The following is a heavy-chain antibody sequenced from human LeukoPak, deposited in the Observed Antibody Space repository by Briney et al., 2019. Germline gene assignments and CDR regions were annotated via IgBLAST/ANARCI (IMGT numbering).Heavy chain of an antibody. D-gene: IGHD3-3*01. CDR1: GYTFTSYD. Sequence: GASVKVSCKASGYTFTSYDINWVRQATGQGLEWMGWMNPNSGNTGYAQKFQGRVTMTRNTSISTAYMELSSLRSEDTAVYYCARMDTIFGVVPFDYWGQGTLVTVSS. CDR3: ARMDTIFGVVPFDY. V-gene: IGHV1-8*01. J-gene: IGHJ4*02. CDR2: MNPNSGNT.